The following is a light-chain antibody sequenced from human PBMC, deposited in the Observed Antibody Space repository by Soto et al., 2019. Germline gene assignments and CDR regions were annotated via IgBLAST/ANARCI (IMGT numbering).Light chain of an antibody. J-gene: IGLJ2*01. Sequence: SYELTQPPSVSVSPGQTASITCSGDKLGAKFACWYHQKPGQSPVLVIYQDTKRPSGIPERFSGSNSGNTATLTISGTQALDEGDYYCQTWDSSTGVVFGGGTKLTVL. CDR2: QDT. V-gene: IGLV3-1*01. CDR3: QTWDSSTGVV. CDR1: KLGAKF.